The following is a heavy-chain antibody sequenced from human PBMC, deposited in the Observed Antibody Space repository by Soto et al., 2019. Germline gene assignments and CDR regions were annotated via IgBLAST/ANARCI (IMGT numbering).Heavy chain of an antibody. CDR2: IKSKTDGGTT. D-gene: IGHD3-3*01. J-gene: IGHJ6*03. CDR1: GFTFSNAW. CDR3: TTDYFTYYYYYYMDV. V-gene: IGHV3-15*01. Sequence: EVQLVESGGGLVKPGGSLRLSCAASGFTFSNAWMSWVRQAPGKGLEWVGRIKSKTDGGTTDYAAPVKGRFTISRDDSKNTLYLQMNSLKTEDTAVYYCTTDYFTYYYYYYMDVWGKGTTVTVSS.